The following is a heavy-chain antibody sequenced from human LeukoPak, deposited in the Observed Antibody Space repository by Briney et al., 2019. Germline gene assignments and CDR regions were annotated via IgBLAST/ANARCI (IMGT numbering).Heavy chain of an antibody. CDR1: GGSISSSSYY. CDR3: ARDRGIVGAGSFDY. V-gene: IGHV4-39*07. J-gene: IGHJ4*02. D-gene: IGHD1-26*01. CDR2: IYYSGST. Sequence: SETLSLTCTVSGGSISSSSYYWGWIRQPPGKGLEWIGSIYYSGSTYYNPSLKSRVTISVDTSKNQFSLKLSSVTAADTAVYYCARDRGIVGAGSFDYWGQGTLVTVSS.